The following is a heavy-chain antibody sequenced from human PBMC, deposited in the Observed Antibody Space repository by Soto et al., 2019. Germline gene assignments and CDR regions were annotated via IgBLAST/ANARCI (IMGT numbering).Heavy chain of an antibody. J-gene: IGHJ6*02. V-gene: IGHV1-69*01. D-gene: IGHD6-13*01. CDR3: ARDGIAAAGTFYYYGMDV. CDR2: IIPIFGTA. Sequence: QVQLVQSGAEVKKPGSSVKVSCKASGGTFSSYAISWVRQAPGQGLEWMGGIIPIFGTANYAQKFQGRVTITAEESTSTAYMELSSLRSEDTAVYYCARDGIAAAGTFYYYGMDVWGQGTTVTVSS. CDR1: GGTFSSYA.